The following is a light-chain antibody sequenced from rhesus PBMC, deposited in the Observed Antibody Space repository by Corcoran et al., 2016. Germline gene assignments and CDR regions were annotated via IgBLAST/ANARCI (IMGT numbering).Light chain of an antibody. CDR2: KAS. CDR3: QQFSSSPPT. V-gene: IGKV1-22*01. J-gene: IGKJ1*01. CDR1: QSLSTW. Sequence: DIQMTQSPSSLSASVGDTVTVTCRASQSLSTWLAWYQQKPVQAPKLLIYKASTLQSGVPSRVRGSGSGTDFTLTISSLQSEDSATYYCQQFSSSPPTFGQGTKVEI.